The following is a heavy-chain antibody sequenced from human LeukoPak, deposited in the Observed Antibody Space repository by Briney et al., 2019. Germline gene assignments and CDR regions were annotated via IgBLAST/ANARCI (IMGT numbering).Heavy chain of an antibody. D-gene: IGHD3-10*01. Sequence: PSETLSLTXXVXXXSXSSSSYYWGWIRQPPGKGLEWIGSIYYSGSTYYNPSLKSRVTISVDTSKNQFSLKLSSVTAADTAVYYCARQNVLLWFGEGWGQGTLVTVSS. CDR2: IYYSGST. CDR1: XXSXSSSSYY. J-gene: IGHJ4*02. CDR3: ARQNVLLWFGEG. V-gene: IGHV4-39*01.